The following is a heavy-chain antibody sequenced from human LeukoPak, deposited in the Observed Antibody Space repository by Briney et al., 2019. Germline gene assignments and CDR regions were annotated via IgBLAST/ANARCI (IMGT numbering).Heavy chain of an antibody. V-gene: IGHV4-30-2*01. CDR2: IYHTGST. CDR3: ARDRPDYYDSSGVDY. J-gene: IGHJ4*02. Sequence: SQTLSLTCTVSGGSITSGGYYWTWIRQPPGRGLEWIDYIYHTGSTYYNPSLESRVTISLDTSKSQFSLKLNSVTAADTAVYYCARDRPDYYDSSGVDYWGQGTLVTVSS. D-gene: IGHD3-22*01. CDR1: GGSITSGGYY.